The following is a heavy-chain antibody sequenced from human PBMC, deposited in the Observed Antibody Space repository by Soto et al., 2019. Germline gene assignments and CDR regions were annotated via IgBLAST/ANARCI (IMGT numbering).Heavy chain of an antibody. V-gene: IGHV3-23*01. Sequence: GGSLRLSCAASGFKFSNYAMSWVRQAPGKGLEWVSLISATGGGTYYADSVKGRFTISRDNSHNTLYLQVQSLTAEDTAVYYCAKDRRAGGNSAFYFDFWGQGALVTVSS. CDR3: AKDRRAGGNSAFYFDF. D-gene: IGHD3-16*01. CDR2: ISATGGGT. CDR1: GFKFSNYA. J-gene: IGHJ4*02.